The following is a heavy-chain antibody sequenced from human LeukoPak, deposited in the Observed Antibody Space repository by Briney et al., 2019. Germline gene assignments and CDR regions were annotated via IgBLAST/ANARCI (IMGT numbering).Heavy chain of an antibody. J-gene: IGHJ6*03. D-gene: IGHD2-2*01. CDR3: ARGQLLLEGYFYYMDV. CDR2: VSDDGNKK. Sequence: PGGSLRLSCAASGFTFSSYPMHWVRQAPGKGLEWAAVVSDDGNKKFDADFVKGRFTISRDNSKNTLYLQMNSLRGEDTAVYYCARGQLLLEGYFYYMDVWGEGTTVTVSS. V-gene: IGHV3-30-3*01. CDR1: GFTFSSYP.